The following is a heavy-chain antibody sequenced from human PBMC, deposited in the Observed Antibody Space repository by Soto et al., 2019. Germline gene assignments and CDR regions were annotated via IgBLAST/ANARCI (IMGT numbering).Heavy chain of an antibody. CDR3: VRVCSGGSCYRDAFDI. D-gene: IGHD2-15*01. CDR2: IYYSGST. J-gene: IGHJ3*02. V-gene: IGHV4-31*03. Sequence: SETLSLTCTVSAGSISSGGYYWSWIRQHPGKGLEWIGYIYYSGSTYYNPSLKSRVTISVDTSKNQFSLKLSSVTAADTAVYYFVRVCSGGSCYRDAFDIWGQGTMVIVSS. CDR1: AGSISSGGYY.